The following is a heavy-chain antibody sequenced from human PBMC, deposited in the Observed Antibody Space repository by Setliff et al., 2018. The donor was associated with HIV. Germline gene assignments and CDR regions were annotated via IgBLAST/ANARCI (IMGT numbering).Heavy chain of an antibody. CDR3: ARDDPYSSSWYPLFDY. CDR1: GFTFSSYE. CDR2: IWYDGSNK. J-gene: IGHJ4*02. D-gene: IGHD6-13*01. Sequence: GSLRLSCAASGFTFSSYEMNWVRQAPGKGLEWVAVIWYDGSNKYYADSVKGRFTISRDNSKNTLYLQMNSLRAEDTAVYYCARDDPYSSSWYPLFDYWGQGTLVTVSS. V-gene: IGHV3-33*08.